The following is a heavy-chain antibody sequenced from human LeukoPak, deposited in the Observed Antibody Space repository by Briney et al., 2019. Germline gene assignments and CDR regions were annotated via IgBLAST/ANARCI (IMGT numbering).Heavy chain of an antibody. CDR3: ARGLVVAGNWFDP. CDR2: INPNSGNT. J-gene: IGHJ5*02. Sequence: GASVKVSCKASGYTFTGYYMHWVRQAPGQGLEWMGRINPNSGNTGYAQKFQGRVTMTRNTSISTAYMELSSLRSEDTAVYYCARGLVVAGNWFDPWGQGTLVTVSS. CDR1: GYTFTGYY. V-gene: IGHV1-8*02. D-gene: IGHD6-19*01.